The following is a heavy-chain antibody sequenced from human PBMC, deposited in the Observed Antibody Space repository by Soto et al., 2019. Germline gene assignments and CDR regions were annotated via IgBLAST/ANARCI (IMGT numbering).Heavy chain of an antibody. CDR2: ISGSGGST. CDR1: GFTFSSYA. V-gene: IGHV3-23*01. Sequence: EVQLLESGGGLVQPGGSLRLSCAASGFTFSSYAMRWVRQAPVKGLEWVSAISGSGGSTYYADSVKGRFTISRDNSKHTLYLQRNSLRAEDTAVYYCARRGSGSYYDYWGQGTLVTVSS. D-gene: IGHD1-26*01. CDR3: ARRGSGSYYDY. J-gene: IGHJ4*02.